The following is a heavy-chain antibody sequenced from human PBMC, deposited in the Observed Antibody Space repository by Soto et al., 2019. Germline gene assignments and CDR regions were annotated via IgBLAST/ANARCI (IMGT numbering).Heavy chain of an antibody. D-gene: IGHD6-19*01. CDR2: ISAYNGDT. CDR3: ARDRGVAPPVAGNTHYYYYMDV. J-gene: IGHJ6*03. V-gene: IGHV1-18*01. Sequence: QDQLVQSGGEVKKPGASVKDSCKASGYSFTNYGITWVRQAPGQGFEWMGWISAYNGDTNYAQKLQGRVTMTTDASTSTAYLELRSLRSDDTAVYYCARDRGVAPPVAGNTHYYYYMDVWGKGTTVTVSS. CDR1: GYSFTNYG.